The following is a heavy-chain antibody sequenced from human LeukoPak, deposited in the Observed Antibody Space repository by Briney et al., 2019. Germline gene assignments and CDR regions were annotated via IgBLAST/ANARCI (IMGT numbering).Heavy chain of an antibody. D-gene: IGHD6-19*01. Sequence: GGSLRLSCAASGFTFSSYAMHWVRQAPGKGLEWVAVISYDGSNKYYADSVKGRFTISRDNSKNTLYLQMNTLRAEDTAVYYCARQDLVVAGTSALDYWGQGTLVTVSS. J-gene: IGHJ4*02. CDR3: ARQDLVVAGTSALDY. V-gene: IGHV3-30-3*01. CDR2: ISYDGSNK. CDR1: GFTFSSYA.